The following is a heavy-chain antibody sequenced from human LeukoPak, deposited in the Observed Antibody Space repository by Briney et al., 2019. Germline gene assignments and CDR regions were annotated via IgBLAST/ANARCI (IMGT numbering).Heavy chain of an antibody. D-gene: IGHD5-24*01. CDR3: ARGAARMVKVAPIISFEF. J-gene: IGHJ4*02. Sequence: PGGSLRLSCSASGFTFRSYAVHWVRQAPGKGLEWVAVISYDGSNKKYGDSVKGRFTISRDNSKNTLYLQMNSLRAEDTAVYYCARGAARMVKVAPIISFEFWGQGTLVTVSS. V-gene: IGHV3-30*04. CDR1: GFTFRSYA. CDR2: ISYDGSNK.